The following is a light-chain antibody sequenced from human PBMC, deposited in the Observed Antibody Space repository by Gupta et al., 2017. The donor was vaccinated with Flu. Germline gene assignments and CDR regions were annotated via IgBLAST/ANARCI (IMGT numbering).Light chain of an antibody. CDR2: EGS. Sequence: QSALTQPASVSGSPGRSITISCTGTSSDVGRYNLVSWYQQHPGKAPKPMIYEGSKRPSGVSTRVSGSKSGNTASLTISGLQAEDEADYYCCSYAGSSTVVFGGGTKLTVL. J-gene: IGLJ2*01. CDR1: SSDVGRYNL. V-gene: IGLV2-23*01. CDR3: CSYAGSSTVV.